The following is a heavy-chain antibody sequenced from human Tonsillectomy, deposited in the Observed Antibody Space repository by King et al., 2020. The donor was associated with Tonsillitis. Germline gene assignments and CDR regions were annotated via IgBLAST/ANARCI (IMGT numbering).Heavy chain of an antibody. CDR3: ARRWGTAMVTHWYLDL. J-gene: IGHJ2*01. CDR2: ISYSGST. Sequence: QLQESGPGLVKPSETLSLICTGSVGAISMYYWSWIRQPPGKGLEWIGYISYSGSTNYNPSLTSRVTISVDTSKNQSSLKLSSGTAADTDVYYCARRWGTAMVTHWYLDLWGRGTLVTVPS. V-gene: IGHV4-59*08. CDR1: VGAISMYY. D-gene: IGHD5-18*01.